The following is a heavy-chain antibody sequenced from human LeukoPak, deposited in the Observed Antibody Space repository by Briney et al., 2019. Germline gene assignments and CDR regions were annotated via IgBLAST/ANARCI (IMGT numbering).Heavy chain of an antibody. CDR2: LYSGGST. CDR1: GFTVSRNY. J-gene: IGHJ5*02. D-gene: IGHD2-2*01. CDR3: ARTTEDCSSTSCYQYWFDP. V-gene: IGHV3-53*01. Sequence: GGSLRLSCAASGFTVSRNYMSWVRQAPGKGLKWVSVLYSGGSTNYADSVKGRFTISRDNSKNTLYLQMNSLRAEDTAVYYCARTTEDCSSTSCYQYWFDPWGQGTLVTVSS.